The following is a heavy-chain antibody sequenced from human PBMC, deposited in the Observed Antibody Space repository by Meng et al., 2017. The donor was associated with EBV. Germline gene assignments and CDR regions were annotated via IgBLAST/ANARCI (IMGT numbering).Heavy chain of an antibody. J-gene: IGHJ4*02. D-gene: IGHD1/OR15-1a*01. V-gene: IGHV1-46*01. CDR1: GYTFTSYY. CDR2: IIPAGGNT. Sequence: QVQLVQSGAEVKKPGASLNVSCKASGYTFTSYYLHWVRQAPGQGLEWMGIIIPAGGNTNYAQKFRGRFTMTRDTSTSTVYMDLSILTSEDTAVYYCVRELVGGTFDYWGQGTLVTVSS. CDR3: VRELVGGTFDY.